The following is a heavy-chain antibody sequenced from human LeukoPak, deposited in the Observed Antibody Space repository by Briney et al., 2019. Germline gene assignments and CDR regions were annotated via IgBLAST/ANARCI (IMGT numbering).Heavy chain of an antibody. CDR2: SNSDGSSR. D-gene: IGHD5-18*01. CDR1: GFTFSRHW. Sequence: PGGSLRLSCAASGFTFSRHWMHWVRQAPGKGLVWVSRSNSDGSSRDYADSVKGRFTISRDNAKNTLYLQMNSLRAEDTAVYYCASDTVDTAVGIDYWGQGTLVTVSS. V-gene: IGHV3-74*01. CDR3: ASDTVDTAVGIDY. J-gene: IGHJ4*02.